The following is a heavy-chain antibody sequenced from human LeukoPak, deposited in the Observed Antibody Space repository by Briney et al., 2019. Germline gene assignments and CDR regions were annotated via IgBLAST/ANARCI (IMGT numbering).Heavy chain of an antibody. CDR3: ATDVPAVTIFGY. CDR2: INSDGGST. J-gene: IGHJ4*02. V-gene: IGHV3-74*01. Sequence: GGSLRLSCAASGFTFSTYWMHWVRQAPGTGLVWVSLINSDGGSTNYADSVKGRFTISRDNAKNTLYLQMNSLRAEDTAVYYCATDVPAVTIFGYWGQGTLVTVSS. D-gene: IGHD2-2*01. CDR1: GFTFSTYW.